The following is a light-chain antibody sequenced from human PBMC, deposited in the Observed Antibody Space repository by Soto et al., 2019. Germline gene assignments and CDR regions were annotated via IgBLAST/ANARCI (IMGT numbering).Light chain of an antibody. V-gene: IGLV2-14*01. CDR3: SSFTTRNTWV. CDR2: EVN. Sequence: QSALTQPASVSGSPGQSITISCTGTSGDVGGYNRVSRSQQHPGKAPQLLIYEVNNRPSGVSNRFSGSKSGNTASLTISGLQPEDEAHYYCSSFTTRNTWVFGGGTKLTVL. CDR1: SGDVGGYNR. J-gene: IGLJ3*02.